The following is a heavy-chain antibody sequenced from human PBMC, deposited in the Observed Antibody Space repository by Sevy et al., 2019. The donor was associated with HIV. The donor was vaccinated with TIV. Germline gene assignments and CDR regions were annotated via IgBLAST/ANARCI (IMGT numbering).Heavy chain of an antibody. V-gene: IGHV3-11*04. Sequence: GGSLRLSCAASGFTFSDFYMSWIRQAPGKGLEWVSYIDKTGGVTHYPDSVKGRFTTSRDNAKNSLYLQMNSLRAEDTGVYYCARVGTIEAAGTLDYWGQGTLVTVSS. J-gene: IGHJ4*02. D-gene: IGHD6-13*01. CDR2: IDKTGGVT. CDR1: GFTFSDFY. CDR3: ARVGTIEAAGTLDY.